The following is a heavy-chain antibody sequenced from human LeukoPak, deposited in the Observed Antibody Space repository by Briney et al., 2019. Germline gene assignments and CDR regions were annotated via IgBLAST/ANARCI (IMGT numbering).Heavy chain of an antibody. Sequence: ASVKVSCKASGYTFTSYYMHWVRQAPGQGLEWMGWITPSGGTNYPQKFQGRVAITWDTSITTAYMDLSRLTSDDTAVYYCARDRYGDGFAHLDYWGQGALVTVSS. CDR3: ARDRYGDGFAHLDY. CDR1: GYTFTSYY. V-gene: IGHV1-2*02. D-gene: IGHD5-24*01. J-gene: IGHJ4*02. CDR2: ITPSGGT.